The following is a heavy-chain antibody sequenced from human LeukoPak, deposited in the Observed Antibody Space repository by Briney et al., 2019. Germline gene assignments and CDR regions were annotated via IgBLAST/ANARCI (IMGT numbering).Heavy chain of an antibody. CDR3: ARGHDYYSEYFQH. CDR2: IDHGGVT. Sequence: SETLSLTCTVSGASIDFESYYWSWVRQSAGKGLEWIGRIDHGGVTNYNPSLQSRVTISLDTSQKQFSLKLNSVTAADTAVYYCARGHDYYSEYFQHWGQGTLVSASS. V-gene: IGHV4-61*02. CDR1: GASIDFESYY. J-gene: IGHJ1*01. D-gene: IGHD1-26*01.